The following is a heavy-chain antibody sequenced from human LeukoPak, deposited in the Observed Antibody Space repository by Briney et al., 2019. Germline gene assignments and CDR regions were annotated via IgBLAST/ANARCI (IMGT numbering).Heavy chain of an antibody. V-gene: IGHV3-21*01. CDR1: GFTFSSYS. J-gene: IGHJ4*01. CDR2: ISSSSSYI. CDR3: ARHNRYNCNNCGPMY. D-gene: IGHD1/OR15-1a*01. Sequence: GGSLRLSCAASGFTFSSYSMNWVRQAPGKGLEWVSSISSSSSYIYYADSVKGRFTISRDNAKNSLYLQMNSLSAEDTAVYYCARHNRYNCNNCGPMYWGHGTLVTVSS.